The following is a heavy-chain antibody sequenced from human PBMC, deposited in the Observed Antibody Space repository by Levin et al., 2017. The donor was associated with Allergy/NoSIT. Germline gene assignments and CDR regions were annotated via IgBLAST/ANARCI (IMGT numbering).Heavy chain of an antibody. J-gene: IGHJ6*02. D-gene: IGHD7-27*01. CDR3: ARDRTITTTGETYFDGMDG. Sequence: SETLSLTCTVSGGSISGYYWSWIRQPPGKGLEWIGYIYYSGSTKYNPSLKSRVTISVDTSKNQFSLKLNSVTAADTAVYYCARDRTITTTGETYFDGMDGWGQGTTVTVSS. CDR2: IYYSGST. CDR1: GGSISGYY. V-gene: IGHV4-59*01.